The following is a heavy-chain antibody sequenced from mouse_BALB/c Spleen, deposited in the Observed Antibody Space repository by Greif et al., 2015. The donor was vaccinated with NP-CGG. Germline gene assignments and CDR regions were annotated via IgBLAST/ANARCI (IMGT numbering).Heavy chain of an antibody. D-gene: IGHD2-4*01. CDR3: TSMITTYYFDY. CDR1: GDSITSGY. CDR2: ISYSGST. J-gene: IGHJ2*01. Sequence: VHVKQSGPSLVKPSQTLSLTCSVTGDSITSGYWNWIRKFPGNKLEYMGYISYSGSTYYNPSLKSRISITRDTSKNXYYLQLNSVTTEDTATYYCTSMITTYYFDYWGQGTTLTVSS. V-gene: IGHV3-8*02.